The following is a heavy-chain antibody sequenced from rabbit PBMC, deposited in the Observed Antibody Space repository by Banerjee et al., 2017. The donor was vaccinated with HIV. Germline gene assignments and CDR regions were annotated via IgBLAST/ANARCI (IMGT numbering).Heavy chain of an antibody. CDR2: IYPDYGST. CDR1: GIDFSSYG. Sequence: QEQLVESGGGLVTLGGSLKLSCKASGIDFSSYGISWVRQAPGKGLEWIAYIYPDYGSTDYASWVNGRFTISLDNAQNTVFLQMTSLTAADTATYFCARDLFTYGYAGYAYAMGLWGPGTLVTVS. CDR3: ARDLFTYGYAGYAYAMGL. V-gene: IGHV1S47*01. D-gene: IGHD6-1*01. J-gene: IGHJ4*01.